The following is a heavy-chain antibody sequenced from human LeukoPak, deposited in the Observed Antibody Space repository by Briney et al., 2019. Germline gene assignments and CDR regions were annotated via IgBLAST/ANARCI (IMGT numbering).Heavy chain of an antibody. V-gene: IGHV1-2*02. D-gene: IGHD3-3*01. Sequence: ASVKVSCKASGYTFTGYYMHWVQQAPGQGLEWMGWINPNSGGTNYAQKFQGRVTMTRDTSISTAYMELSRLRSDDTAVYYCARITIFGVAGKGFDYWGQGTLVTVSS. CDR3: ARITIFGVAGKGFDY. CDR1: GYTFTGYY. J-gene: IGHJ4*02. CDR2: INPNSGGT.